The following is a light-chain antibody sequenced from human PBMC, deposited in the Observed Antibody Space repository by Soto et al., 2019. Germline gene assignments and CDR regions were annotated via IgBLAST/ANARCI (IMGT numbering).Light chain of an antibody. V-gene: IGLV1-44*01. CDR1: HSNIETNS. CDR3: AAWDDSLSGYL. Sequence: QSVLTQPPSASGTPGQRVTISCSGSHSNIETNSVNWYQQLPGTAPKLLIFATNQRPSGVPDRFPGSKSGTSASLAISGLQSDDEADYYCAAWDDSLSGYLFGTGTKVTVL. J-gene: IGLJ1*01. CDR2: ATN.